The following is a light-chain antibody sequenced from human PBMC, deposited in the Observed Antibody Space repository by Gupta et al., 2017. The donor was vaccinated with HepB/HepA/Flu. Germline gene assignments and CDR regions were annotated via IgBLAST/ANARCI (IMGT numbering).Light chain of an antibody. V-gene: IGLV2-14*03. CDR3: SSYTSITTSVI. J-gene: IGLJ2*01. Sequence: QSALTQPASVSGSPGQSITISCIGTSSDVGGSKYVSWYQQLPGKAPKLIIYDVSSRPSGVSNRFSGSKSGNTASLTISGLQAEDEADYYCSSYTSITTSVIFGGGTKLTVL. CDR1: SSDVGGSKY. CDR2: DVS.